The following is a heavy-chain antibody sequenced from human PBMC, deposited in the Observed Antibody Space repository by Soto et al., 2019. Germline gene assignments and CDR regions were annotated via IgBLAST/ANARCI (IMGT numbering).Heavy chain of an antibody. CDR1: GGAMYAYY. D-gene: IGHD5-12*01. CDR3: ARGGHDFAFDY. CDR2: IYYSGRT. V-gene: IGHV4-59*01. Sequence: SETLSLTCTVSGGAMYAYYWSWIRRSPGKGLEWIANIYYSGRTNYNPSLKSRVTISVDTSKSQFSLRLRSVTAADTAVYYCARGGHDFAFDYWGHGGLVTVSS. J-gene: IGHJ4*01.